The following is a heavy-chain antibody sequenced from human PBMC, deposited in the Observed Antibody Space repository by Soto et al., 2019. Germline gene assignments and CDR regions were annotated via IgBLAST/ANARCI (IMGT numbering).Heavy chain of an antibody. Sequence: SETLSLTCTVSGGSISSSSYYWSWIRQHPGKGLEWIGYIYYSGSTYYNPSLKSRVTISVDTSKNQFSLKLSSVTAADKAVYYCARTLRFYYYGMDVWGQGTTVTVSS. V-gene: IGHV4-31*03. CDR3: ARTLRFYYYGMDV. CDR1: GGSISSSSYY. J-gene: IGHJ6*02. D-gene: IGHD3-16*01. CDR2: IYYSGST.